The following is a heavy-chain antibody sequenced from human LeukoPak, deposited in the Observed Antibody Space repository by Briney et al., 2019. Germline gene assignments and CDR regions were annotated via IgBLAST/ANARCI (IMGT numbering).Heavy chain of an antibody. D-gene: IGHD4-17*01. J-gene: IGHJ4*02. Sequence: GASVKVSRKASGGTFSSYAISWVRQAPGQGLEWMGRIIPILGIANYAQKFQGRVTITADKSTSTAYMELSSLRSEDTAVYYCAREFDTVTTVDYWGQGTLVTVSS. CDR3: AREFDTVTTVDY. CDR2: IIPILGIA. CDR1: GGTFSSYA. V-gene: IGHV1-69*04.